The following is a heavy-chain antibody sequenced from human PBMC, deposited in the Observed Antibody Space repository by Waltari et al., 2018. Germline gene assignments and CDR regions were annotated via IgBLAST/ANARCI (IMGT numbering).Heavy chain of an antibody. D-gene: IGHD1-1*01. V-gene: IGHV4-39*07. CDR3: ARHVNWVYSFDY. CDR2: ISYSGST. CDR1: GGSISSSSYY. Sequence: QLQLQESGTGLVKPSETLSLTCTVSGGSISSSSYYWGWIRQPPGKGLEWIGSISYSGSTFYNPSLKSRVTISVDTSKNQFSLRLSSVTAADTAVYYCARHVNWVYSFDYWGQGTLVTVSS. J-gene: IGHJ4*02.